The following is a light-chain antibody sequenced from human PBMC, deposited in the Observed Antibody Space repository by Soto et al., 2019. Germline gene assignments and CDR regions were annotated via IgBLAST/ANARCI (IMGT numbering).Light chain of an antibody. V-gene: IGKV3D-15*01. CDR1: ETISSN. CDR2: GAS. J-gene: IGKJ3*01. CDR3: QHFNKWPPTVT. Sequence: EIMMTQSPATLSVSPGERVTLSCRATETISSNLAWYQQRPGQAPRLLIYGASIRATGVPARFSGSGSGSEFTLTISSLQSDDFGIYYCQHFNKWPPTVTFGPGTKVYLK.